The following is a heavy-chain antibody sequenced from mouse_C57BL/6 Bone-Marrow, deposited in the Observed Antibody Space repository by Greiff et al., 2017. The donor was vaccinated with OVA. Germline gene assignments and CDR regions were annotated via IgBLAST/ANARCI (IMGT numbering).Heavy chain of an antibody. D-gene: IGHD2-1*01. CDR3: TSYGNFDY. CDR1: GFNIKDDY. V-gene: IGHV14-4*01. Sequence: VQLKQSGAELVRPGASVKLSCTASGFNIKDDYMHWVKQRPEQGLEWIGWIDPEKGDTEYASKFQGKATITADTSSNTAYLQLSSLTSEDTAVYYCTSYGNFDYWGQGTTLTVSS. J-gene: IGHJ2*01. CDR2: IDPEKGDT.